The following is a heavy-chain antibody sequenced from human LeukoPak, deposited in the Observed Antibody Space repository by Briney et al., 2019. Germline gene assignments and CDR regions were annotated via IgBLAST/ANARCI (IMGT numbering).Heavy chain of an antibody. D-gene: IGHD3-22*01. J-gene: IGHJ4*02. CDR3: ATGSHVRVYDSNPYYGHY. CDR2: INPSAGST. V-gene: IGHV1-46*04. CDR1: GYRFSSYY. Sequence: ASVKVSCKASGYRFSSYYLIWVRQAPGQGLEWMGIINPSAGSTYYARKLQGRVTMTRDMSTSTVYMELSSLRSEDTALYYCATGSHVRVYDSNPYYGHYWGQGTLVTVSS.